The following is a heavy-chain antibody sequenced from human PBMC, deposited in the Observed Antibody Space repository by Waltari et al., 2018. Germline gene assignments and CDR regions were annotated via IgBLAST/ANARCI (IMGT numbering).Heavy chain of an antibody. CDR1: GYSISSGYY. D-gene: IGHD3-22*01. CDR3: ARADYDSSGYYWGAQYYFDY. CDR2: IYHSGST. Sequence: QVQLQESGPGLVKPSETLSLTCAVSGYSISSGYYWGWIRQPPGKGLEWIGSIYHSGSTYYSPSLKSRVTISVDTSKNQFSLKLSSVTAADTAVYYCARADYDSSGYYWGAQYYFDYWGQGTLVTVSS. V-gene: IGHV4-38-2*01. J-gene: IGHJ4*02.